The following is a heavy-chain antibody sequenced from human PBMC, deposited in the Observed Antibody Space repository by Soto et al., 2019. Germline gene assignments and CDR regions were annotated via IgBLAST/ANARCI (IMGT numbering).Heavy chain of an antibody. CDR2: IIPIFGTA. Sequence: SVKVSCTASGGTFSSYAISWVRQAPGQGLEWMGGIIPIFGTANYAQKFQGRVTITADESTSTAYMELSSLRSEDTAVYYCAVGDSSSSGYYYGMDVWGQGTTVTVSS. J-gene: IGHJ6*02. CDR3: AVGDSSSSGYYYGMDV. V-gene: IGHV1-69*13. CDR1: GGTFSSYA. D-gene: IGHD6-6*01.